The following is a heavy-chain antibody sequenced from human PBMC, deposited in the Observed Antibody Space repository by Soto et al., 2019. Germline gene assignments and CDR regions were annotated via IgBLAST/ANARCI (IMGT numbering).Heavy chain of an antibody. CDR2: IRSKANSYAT. Sequence: GGSLRLSCAASGFTFSGSAMHWVRQASGKGLEWVGRIRSKANSYATAYAASVKGRFTISRDDSKNTAYLQMNSLKTEDTAVYYCTRPSAAAGNDYWGQGTLVTVSS. D-gene: IGHD6-13*01. V-gene: IGHV3-73*01. CDR1: GFTFSGSA. J-gene: IGHJ4*02. CDR3: TRPSAAAGNDY.